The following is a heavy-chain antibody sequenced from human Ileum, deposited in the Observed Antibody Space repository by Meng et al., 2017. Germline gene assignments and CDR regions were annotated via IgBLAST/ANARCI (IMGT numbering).Heavy chain of an antibody. J-gene: IGHJ4*02. V-gene: IGHV3-74*01. CDR1: GFTFSNYW. D-gene: IGHD3-16*01. CDR2: INEDGRVT. Sequence: VQLVESGGGLVQLGGSLRLSCAASGFTFSNYWMHWVRQTPGKGLVWVSRINEDGRVTNYADSVEGRLTVSRDNAKNTLYLQMNSLRVEDTGIYYCARINYVEDSWGQGTLVTVSS. CDR3: ARINYVEDS.